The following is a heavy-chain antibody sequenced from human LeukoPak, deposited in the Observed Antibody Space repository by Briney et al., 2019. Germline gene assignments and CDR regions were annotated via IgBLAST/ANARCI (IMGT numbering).Heavy chain of an antibody. CDR3: ARDISGSQRYFDY. CDR2: IYTSGST. J-gene: IGHJ4*02. Sequence: SETLSLTCTVSGGSISSGSYYWSWIRQPAGKGLEWIGRIYTSGSTNYNPSLKSRVTMSVDTSKNQFSLKLSSVTAADAAVYYCARDISGSQRYFDYWGQGTLVTVSS. CDR1: GGSISSGSYY. V-gene: IGHV4-61*02. D-gene: IGHD1-26*01.